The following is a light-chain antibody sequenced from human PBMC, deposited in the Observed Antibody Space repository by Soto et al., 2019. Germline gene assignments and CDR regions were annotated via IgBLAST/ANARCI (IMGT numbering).Light chain of an antibody. CDR1: SSDVGNYNY. V-gene: IGLV2-14*03. Sequence: QSALTQPASVSGSPGQSITISCTGTSSDVGNYNYVSWYQQHPGKAPKLMIYDVTNRPSGVSNRFSGSKSGNTASLTVSGLQAEDEADYYCNSYTSSGTVVFGGGTKVTVL. J-gene: IGLJ2*01. CDR2: DVT. CDR3: NSYTSSGTVV.